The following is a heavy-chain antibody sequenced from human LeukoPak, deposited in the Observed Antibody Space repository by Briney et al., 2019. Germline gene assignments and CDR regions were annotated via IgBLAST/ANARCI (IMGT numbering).Heavy chain of an antibody. CDR2: ISYDGSNK. D-gene: IGHD6-13*01. V-gene: IGHV3-30-3*01. CDR3: ARDLGYSSSWYLAS. Sequence: GGSLRLSCAASGFTFSSYAMHWVRQAPGKGLEWVAVISYDGSNKYYADSVKGRFTISGDNSKNTLYLQMNSLRAEDTAVYYCARDLGYSSSWYLASWGQGTLVTVSS. CDR1: GFTFSSYA. J-gene: IGHJ5*02.